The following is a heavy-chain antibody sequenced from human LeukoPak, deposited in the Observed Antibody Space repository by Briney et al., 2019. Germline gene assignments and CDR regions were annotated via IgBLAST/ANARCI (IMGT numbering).Heavy chain of an antibody. CDR2: MNPNSGNT. CDR1: GYTFTSYD. D-gene: IGHD1-26*01. V-gene: IGHV1-8*03. Sequence: ASVKVSCKASGYTFTSYDINWVRQATGQGLEWMGWMNPNSGNTGYAQKFQGRVTITRNTSISTAYMELSSLRSEDTAVYYCARGRRGGSYYGDYYYYMDVWGKGTTATVSS. J-gene: IGHJ6*03. CDR3: ARGRRGGSYYGDYYYYMDV.